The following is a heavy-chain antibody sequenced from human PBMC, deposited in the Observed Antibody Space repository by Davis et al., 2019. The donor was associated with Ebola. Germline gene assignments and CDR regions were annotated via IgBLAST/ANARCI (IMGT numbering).Heavy chain of an antibody. CDR1: GFPFNNYW. D-gene: IGHD7-27*01. V-gene: IGHV3-7*01. J-gene: IGHJ4*03. CDR3: MRGTGI. Sequence: PGGSLRLSCAASGFPFNNYWMNWVRQAPGKGLEWVANINGDASAKYYVDSVKGRFTITRDNTKNTVYMQMNSLRAEDTAVYYCMRGTGIWGQGTVVTVSS. CDR2: INGDASAK.